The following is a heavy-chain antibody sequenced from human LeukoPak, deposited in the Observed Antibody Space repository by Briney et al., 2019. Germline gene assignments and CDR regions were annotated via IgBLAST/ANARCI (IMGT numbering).Heavy chain of an antibody. D-gene: IGHD6-6*01. V-gene: IGHV3-7*04. CDR1: GFSLGDYW. J-gene: IGHJ6*03. Sequence: PGGSLRFSCAASGFSLGDYWMNWVRQAPGKGLEWVANIKQDGNEKYFVDSVRGRFTISRDNAKNSLFLQMNSLRAEDTAVYYCARGEFAFSPSIAARPSYMDVWGKGTTVTVSS. CDR3: ARGEFAFSPSIAARPSYMDV. CDR2: IKQDGNEK.